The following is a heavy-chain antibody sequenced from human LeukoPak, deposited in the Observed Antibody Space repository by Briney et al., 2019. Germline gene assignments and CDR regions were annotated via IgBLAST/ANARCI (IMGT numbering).Heavy chain of an antibody. V-gene: IGHV3-74*01. D-gene: IGHD6-19*01. Sequence: GGSLRLSCAASGFTLSSYWMHWVRQAPGKGLVWVSRIKSDGSTTNYADSAKGRFTISRDNAKNTLYLQMNSLRAEDTAVYYCARELAVGGTWFDPWGQGTLVTVSS. CDR2: IKSDGSTT. J-gene: IGHJ5*02. CDR3: ARELAVGGTWFDP. CDR1: GFTLSSYW.